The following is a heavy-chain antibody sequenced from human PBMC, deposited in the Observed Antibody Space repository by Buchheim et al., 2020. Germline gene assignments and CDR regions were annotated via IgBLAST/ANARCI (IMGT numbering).Heavy chain of an antibody. CDR2: INHSGST. J-gene: IGHJ4*02. Sequence: QVQLQQWGAGLLKPSETLSLTCAVYGGSFSGYYWSWIRQPPGKGLEWIGEINHSGSTNYNPSLKSRVTISVDTSKNQFSLKLSSVTAADTAVYYCARTYYDYVWGINRRPRSNDYWGQGTL. V-gene: IGHV4-34*01. D-gene: IGHD3-16*02. CDR3: ARTYYDYVWGINRRPRSNDY. CDR1: GGSFSGYY.